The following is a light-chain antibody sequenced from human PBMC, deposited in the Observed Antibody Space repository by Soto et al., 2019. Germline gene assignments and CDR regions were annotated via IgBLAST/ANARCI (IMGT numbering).Light chain of an antibody. CDR3: QLYGGSPPRGT. Sequence: EVVLTQSPGTLSLSPGARATLSCRASQSVNDNHLAWYQQKGGQAPRLLIYGASTRATGVPERFSGSGVGTAYSLIINRLEPEDFALYYCQLYGGSPPRGTFGPGTKVEI. V-gene: IGKV3-20*01. CDR1: QSVNDNH. CDR2: GAS. J-gene: IGKJ3*01.